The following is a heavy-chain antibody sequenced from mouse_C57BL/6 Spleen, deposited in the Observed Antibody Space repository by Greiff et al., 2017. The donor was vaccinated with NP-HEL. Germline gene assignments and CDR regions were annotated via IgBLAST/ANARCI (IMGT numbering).Heavy chain of an antibody. Sequence: VQLQQPGTELVKPGASVKLSCKASGYTFTSYWMHWVKQRPGQGLEWIGNINPSNGGTNYNEKFKSKATLTVDKSSSTAYMQLSSLTSEDSAVYYCARLGTTVDYAMDYWGQGTSVTVSS. D-gene: IGHD1-1*01. CDR1: GYTFTSYW. CDR3: ARLGTTVDYAMDY. V-gene: IGHV1-53*01. J-gene: IGHJ4*01. CDR2: INPSNGGT.